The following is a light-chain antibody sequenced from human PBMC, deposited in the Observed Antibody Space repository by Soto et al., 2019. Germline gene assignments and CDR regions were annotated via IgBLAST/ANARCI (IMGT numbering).Light chain of an antibody. CDR2: ADT. Sequence: QSALTQPASVSGAPGQRVTISCTGSSSNIGGGYDVHWYQQLPGTAPKLLIYADTNRPSGVPDRFSGSKSRTSASLSISGLQAEEDADYYCQPWDSSLSGYVLGTGTKDTVL. CDR1: SSNIGGGYD. CDR3: QPWDSSLSGYV. V-gene: IGLV1-40*01. J-gene: IGLJ1*01.